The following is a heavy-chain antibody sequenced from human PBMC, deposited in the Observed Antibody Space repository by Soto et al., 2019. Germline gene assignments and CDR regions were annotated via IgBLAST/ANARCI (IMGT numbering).Heavy chain of an antibody. CDR1: GYSFTSYY. Sequence: ASVKVYCQASGYSFTSYYMHWVRQAPGQGLEWMGIINPSGGSTSYAQKFQGRVTMTRDTSTSTVYMELSSLRSEDTAVYYCARGPITIFETYYYYYYMDVWGKGTTVTVSS. J-gene: IGHJ6*03. D-gene: IGHD3-3*01. CDR3: ARGPITIFETYYYYYYMDV. CDR2: INPSGGST. V-gene: IGHV1-46*03.